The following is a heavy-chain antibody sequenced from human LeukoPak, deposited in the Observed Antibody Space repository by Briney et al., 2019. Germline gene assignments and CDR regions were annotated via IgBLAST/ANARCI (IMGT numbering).Heavy chain of an antibody. CDR1: GGSISSHY. J-gene: IGHJ6*03. Sequence: SETLSLTCTVSGGSISSHYWSWIRQPAGKGLEWIGRIHRSGSTNYNPSLKSRVTMSVDTSKNQFSLKLSSVTAADTAVYYCARDRESVRYYYYFMDVWGKGTTVTVSS. D-gene: IGHD3-10*01. CDR3: ARDRESVRYYYYFMDV. CDR2: IHRSGST. V-gene: IGHV4-4*07.